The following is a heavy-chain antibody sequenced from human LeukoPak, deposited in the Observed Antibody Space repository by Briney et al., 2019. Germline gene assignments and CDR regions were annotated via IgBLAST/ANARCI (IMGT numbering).Heavy chain of an antibody. CDR3: ARDQREYSGSYCVAY. Sequence: GASVKVSCKASGYTFTSYGISWVRQAPGQGLEWMGWISAYNGNTNYAQKLQGRVTMTTDTSTSTAYMELRSLRSDDTAVYYCARDQREYSGSYCVAYRGQGTLVTVSS. CDR2: ISAYNGNT. CDR1: GYTFTSYG. V-gene: IGHV1-18*01. D-gene: IGHD1-26*01. J-gene: IGHJ4*02.